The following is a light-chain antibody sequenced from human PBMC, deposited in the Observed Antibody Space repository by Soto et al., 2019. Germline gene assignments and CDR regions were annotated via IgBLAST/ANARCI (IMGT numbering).Light chain of an antibody. CDR1: SSDVGGYNY. Sequence: QSVLTQPASVSGSPGQSITISCTGTSSDVGGYNYVSWYQQHPGKAPKLMIYDVSNRPSGVSNRFSGSKSGNTASLTISGLQAEVDADYYCSSYTSISTDVFGTGTKVTVL. J-gene: IGLJ1*01. V-gene: IGLV2-14*01. CDR2: DVS. CDR3: SSYTSISTDV.